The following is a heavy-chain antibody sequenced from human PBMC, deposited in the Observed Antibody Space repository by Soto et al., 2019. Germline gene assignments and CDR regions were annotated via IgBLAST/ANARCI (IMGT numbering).Heavy chain of an antibody. Sequence: QLQLQESGPGLVKPSETLSLTCTVSGGSISSSSYYWGWIRQPPGKGLEWIGSIYYSGSTYYNPSLKSRVTISVDTSKNQFSLKLSSVTAADTAVYYCARHRDSSGYYLVFGNNWFDPWGQGTLVTVSS. CDR3: ARHRDSSGYYLVFGNNWFDP. J-gene: IGHJ5*02. V-gene: IGHV4-39*01. CDR2: IYYSGST. CDR1: GGSISSSSYY. D-gene: IGHD3-22*01.